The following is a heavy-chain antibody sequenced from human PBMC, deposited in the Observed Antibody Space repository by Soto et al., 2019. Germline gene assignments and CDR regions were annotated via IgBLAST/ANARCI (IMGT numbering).Heavy chain of an antibody. Sequence: ASVKVSCKASGYTFTSYAMHWVRQAPGQRLEWMGWINAGNANTKYSQKFQGRVTFTRDTSASTAYMELSSLRSEDTAVYYCARAPSWYSFDYWGRGTLVTVSS. CDR3: ARAPSWYSFDY. CDR1: GYTFTSYA. V-gene: IGHV1-3*01. J-gene: IGHJ4*02. CDR2: INAGNANT. D-gene: IGHD6-13*01.